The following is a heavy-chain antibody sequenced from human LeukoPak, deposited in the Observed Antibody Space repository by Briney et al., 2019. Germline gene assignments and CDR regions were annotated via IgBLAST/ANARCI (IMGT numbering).Heavy chain of an antibody. V-gene: IGHV4-39*07. D-gene: IGHD6-13*01. J-gene: IGHJ3*02. Sequence: SETLSLTCTVSGGSISSSSYYWGWIRQPPGKGLEWIGSIYYSGSTYYNPSLKSRVTISVDTSKNQFSLKLSSVTAADTAVYYCAKAYSSSWYEDAFDIWGQGTMVTVSS. CDR1: GGSISSSSYY. CDR3: AKAYSSSWYEDAFDI. CDR2: IYYSGST.